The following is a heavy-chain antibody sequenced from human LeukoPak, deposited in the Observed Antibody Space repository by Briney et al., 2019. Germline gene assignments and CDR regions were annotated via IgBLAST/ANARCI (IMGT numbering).Heavy chain of an antibody. J-gene: IGHJ3*01. CDR3: ARDMSTRVTPISYAFDV. CDR1: ENTFTNYY. V-gene: IGHV1-46*01. D-gene: IGHD4-23*01. CDR2: INPNGDRT. Sequence: GASVNVSCKASENTFTNYYMHWVRQAPGQGLEWLGIINPNGDRTNYAQTFQGRVTMTRDTSTTTVYMELSSLRSEDTAVYYCARDMSTRVTPISYAFDVWGQATMVTVSS.